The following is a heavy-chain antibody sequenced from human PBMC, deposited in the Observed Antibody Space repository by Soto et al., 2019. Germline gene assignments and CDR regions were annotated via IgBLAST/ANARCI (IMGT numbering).Heavy chain of an antibody. CDR2: MSSNGDTT. D-gene: IGHD1-26*01. CDR3: AKNQGVELVPLATVDWFDP. V-gene: IGHV3-64D*06. CDR1: GFILSSYP. Sequence: GGALRLSCSASGFILSSYPMYWVRQAPGRGLEYVSGMSSNGDTTDYADSVKGRFTISRDNSKNTLFLQMSSLSAEDTAVYHCAKNQGVELVPLATVDWFDPWGQGSVVTVSS. J-gene: IGHJ5*02.